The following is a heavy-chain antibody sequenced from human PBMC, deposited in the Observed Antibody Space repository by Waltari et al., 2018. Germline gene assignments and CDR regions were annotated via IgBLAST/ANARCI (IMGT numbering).Heavy chain of an antibody. CDR2: IKSTGSTI. J-gene: IGHJ4*02. V-gene: IGHV3-48*02. CDR1: STYS. Sequence: STYSMNLVRQAPGKGLEWISYIKSTGSTIHYADSVKGRFTISRDNAKNSLYLQMNSLRDEDTAVYYCARGLGDYTYWGQGTLVTVSS. D-gene: IGHD4-17*01. CDR3: ARGLGDYTY.